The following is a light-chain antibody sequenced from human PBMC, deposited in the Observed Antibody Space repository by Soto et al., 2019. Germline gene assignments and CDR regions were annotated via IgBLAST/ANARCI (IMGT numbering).Light chain of an antibody. CDR1: SSNIGAGYD. V-gene: IGLV1-40*01. J-gene: IGLJ1*01. CDR3: QSYATGLSVLYV. Sequence: QSVLPQPPSVSGAPGQRVTISCTGSSSNIGAGYDVHWYQQLPGTAPKLLIYGNNNRPSGVPDRFSGSKSGTSASLAVTGLQAEYEADYYCQSYATGLSVLYVFGTGTKVTVL. CDR2: GNN.